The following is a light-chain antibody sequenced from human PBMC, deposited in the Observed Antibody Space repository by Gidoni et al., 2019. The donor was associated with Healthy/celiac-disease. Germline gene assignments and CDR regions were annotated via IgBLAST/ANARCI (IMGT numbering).Light chain of an antibody. CDR3: QAWDSSTVVV. CDR2: QDS. V-gene: IGLV3-1*01. J-gene: IGLJ2*01. Sequence: SYVLPQPPPVSMSPGQTASITCPGDKLGDKYACWYQQNPGQSPVLVIYQDSKRPSGIPGRFSGSNSGNTATLTISGTQAMDEADYYWQAWDSSTVVVFGGGTKLTVL. CDR1: KLGDKY.